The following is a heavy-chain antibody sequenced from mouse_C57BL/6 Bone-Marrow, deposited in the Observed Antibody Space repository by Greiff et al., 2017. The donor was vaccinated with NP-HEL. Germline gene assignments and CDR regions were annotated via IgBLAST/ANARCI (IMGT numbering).Heavy chain of an antibody. J-gene: IGHJ4*01. V-gene: IGHV5-2*01. CDR2: INSDGGST. CDR3: ARHSNYHIGYAMDY. Sequence: EVKLIESGGGLVQPGESLKLSCESNEYEFPSHDMSWVRKTPEKRLELVAAINSDGGSTYYPDTMERRFIISRDNTKKTLYLQMSSLRSEDTALYYCARHSNYHIGYAMDYWGQGTSVTVSS. CDR1: EYEFPSHD. D-gene: IGHD2-5*01.